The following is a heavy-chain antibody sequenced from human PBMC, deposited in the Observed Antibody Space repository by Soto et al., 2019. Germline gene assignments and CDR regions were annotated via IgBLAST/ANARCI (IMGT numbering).Heavy chain of an antibody. CDR3: STRAYDTNGYYRFDP. V-gene: IGHV4-34*01. Sequence: SETLSLTCAVYGGSFSGHSWTWIRQSPGKGLEWIGDINHSGRVNYSPSLKSRVTISLDTSKNQFSLTLSAVTAADTAMYYCSTRAYDTNGYYRFDPWGQGXLVTVYS. J-gene: IGHJ5*01. CDR2: INHSGRV. D-gene: IGHD3-22*01. CDR1: GGSFSGHS.